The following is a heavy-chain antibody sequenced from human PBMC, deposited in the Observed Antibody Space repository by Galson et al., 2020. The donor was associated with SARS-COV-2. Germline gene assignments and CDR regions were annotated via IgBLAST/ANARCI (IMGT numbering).Heavy chain of an antibody. Sequence: RGPLRLSCAASGLTFSSYAMHYVRQAPGKWLEWVAVISYDGSNKYYADSVKGRFTISRDNSKNPLHMQMNSLRAEDTAVYYCARHHSGSYYCAFDYGGQGTLVTVSS. D-gene: IGHD1-26*01. CDR1: GLTFSSYA. CDR2: ISYDGSNK. CDR3: ARHHSGSYYCAFDY. V-gene: IGHV3-30*04. J-gene: IGHJ4*02.